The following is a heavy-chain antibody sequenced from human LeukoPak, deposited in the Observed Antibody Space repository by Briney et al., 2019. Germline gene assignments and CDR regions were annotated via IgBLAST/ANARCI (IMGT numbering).Heavy chain of an antibody. CDR1: GGSISSFY. V-gene: IGHV4-59*01. CDR2: IYYSGST. J-gene: IGHJ6*03. CDR3: ARDPTSGSRYYYMDV. Sequence: SETLSLTCTVSGGSISSFYWSWIRQPPGKGLEWVGYIYYSGSTNYNPSLKSRVTISVDTSKNQFSLKLSSVTAADTAVYYCARDPTSGSRYYYMDVWGKGTTVIVSS. D-gene: IGHD1-26*01.